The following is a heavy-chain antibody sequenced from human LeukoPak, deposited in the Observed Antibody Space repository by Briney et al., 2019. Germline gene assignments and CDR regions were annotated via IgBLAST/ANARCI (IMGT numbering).Heavy chain of an antibody. CDR2: ISYDGSNK. CDR1: GFTFSSYS. Sequence: PGGSLRLSCAASGFTFSSYSMNWVRQAPGKGLEWVAVISYDGSNKYYADSVKGRFTISRDNSKNTLYLEMNSLRAEDTAVYYCAKDRGRGYCSSTSCSNWFDPWGQGTLVTVSS. CDR3: AKDRGRGYCSSTSCSNWFDP. D-gene: IGHD2-2*01. V-gene: IGHV3-30*18. J-gene: IGHJ5*02.